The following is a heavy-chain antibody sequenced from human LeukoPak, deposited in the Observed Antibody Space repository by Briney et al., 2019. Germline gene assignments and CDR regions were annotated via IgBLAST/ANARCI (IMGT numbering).Heavy chain of an antibody. Sequence: ASVKVSCKASGYTFTGYHMHWVRQAPGQGLEWMGRINPNSGGTNYAQKFQGRVTMTRDTSISTAYMELSRLRSDDTAVYYCATLTTVSEWFDPWGQGTLVTVSS. D-gene: IGHD4-11*01. V-gene: IGHV1-2*06. J-gene: IGHJ5*02. CDR2: INPNSGGT. CDR3: ATLTTVSEWFDP. CDR1: GYTFTGYH.